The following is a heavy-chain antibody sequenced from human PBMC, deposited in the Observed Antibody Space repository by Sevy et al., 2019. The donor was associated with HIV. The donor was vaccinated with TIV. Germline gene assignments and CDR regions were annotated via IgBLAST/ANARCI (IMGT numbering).Heavy chain of an antibody. V-gene: IGHV3-23*01. CDR3: AKDFYPDYYDSSGFTSAGWFDP. Sequence: GGSLRLSCAVSGFSFDSYGMTWVRQAPGKGLEWVSGISGSGTRTYYADSVKGRFIISRDNSKNTLYLQMNSLRAEDTAVYYCAKDFYPDYYDSSGFTSAGWFDPWGQGTLVTVSS. CDR1: GFSFDSYG. D-gene: IGHD3-22*01. CDR2: ISGSGTRT. J-gene: IGHJ5*02.